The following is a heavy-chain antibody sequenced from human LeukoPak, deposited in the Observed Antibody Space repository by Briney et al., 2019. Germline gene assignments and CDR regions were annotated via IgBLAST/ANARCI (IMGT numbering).Heavy chain of an antibody. CDR1: GFTFSSYG. J-gene: IGHJ4*02. CDR3: AIIPGGYSYDYFDY. CDR2: IRYDGSNK. Sequence: GGSLRLSCAASGFTFSSYGMHWVRQAPGKGLEWVAFIRYDGSNKYYADSVKGRFTISRDNSKNTLYLQMNSLRAEDTAVYYCAIIPGGYSYDYFDYWGQGTLVTVSS. V-gene: IGHV3-30*02. D-gene: IGHD5-18*01.